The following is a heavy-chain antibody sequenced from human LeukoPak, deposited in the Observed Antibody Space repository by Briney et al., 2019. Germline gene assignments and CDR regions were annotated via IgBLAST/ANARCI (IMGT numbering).Heavy chain of an antibody. V-gene: IGHV1-3*01. CDR3: ARGPIRVSSSWFY. Sequence: ASVKVSCKTSGYTFTSYAMHWVRQAPGQRLEWMGWINAGNGNTKYSQKFQGRVTITRDTSASTAHMELSSLRSEDTAVYYCARGPIRVSSSWFYWGQGTLVTVSS. CDR2: INAGNGNT. D-gene: IGHD6-13*01. CDR1: GYTFTSYA. J-gene: IGHJ4*02.